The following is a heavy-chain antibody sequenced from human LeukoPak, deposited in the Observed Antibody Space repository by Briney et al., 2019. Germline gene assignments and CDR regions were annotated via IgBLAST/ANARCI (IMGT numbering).Heavy chain of an antibody. D-gene: IGHD2-2*01. CDR3: ARDCDIVVVPAAMCWFDP. Sequence: ASVKVSCKASGYTFTSYYMHWVRQAPGQGLEWMGIINPSGGSTSYAQKFQGRVTMTRDTSTSTVYMELSSLRSEDTAVYYCARDCDIVVVPAAMCWFDPWGQGTLVTVSS. J-gene: IGHJ5*02. CDR2: INPSGGST. V-gene: IGHV1-46*01. CDR1: GYTFTSYY.